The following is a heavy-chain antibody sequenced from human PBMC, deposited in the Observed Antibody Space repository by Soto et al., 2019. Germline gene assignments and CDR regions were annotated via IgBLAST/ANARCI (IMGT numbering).Heavy chain of an antibody. Sequence: EVQLVQSGGGSVQPGGSLSLSCAASGFTFTNYWMHWVRQVPGKGLVWVSRIDGVGAGTSYSDSVRGRFTISRDNAGTMLYLQMNSLRAEDTAVYYCTTVVEYWGQGTLVTVSS. CDR3: TTVVEY. V-gene: IGHV3-74*01. CDR2: IDGVGAGT. J-gene: IGHJ4*02. CDR1: GFTFTNYW.